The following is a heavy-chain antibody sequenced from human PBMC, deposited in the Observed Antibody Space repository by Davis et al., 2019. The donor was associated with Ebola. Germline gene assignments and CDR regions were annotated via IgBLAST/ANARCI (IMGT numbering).Heavy chain of an antibody. V-gene: IGHV4-30-4*07. CDR1: GGFVSSGGYS. CDR2: YYYTGTT. CDR3: ARLSPAAMGGLDY. J-gene: IGHJ4*02. D-gene: IGHD2-2*01. Sequence: MPSETLSLTCAVSGGFVSSGGYSWSWIRQPPGKGLEWIGYYYYTGTTYYNPSLKSRVTISVDRSKNQFSLKLSSVTAADTAVYYCARLSPAAMGGLDYWGQGTLVIVSS.